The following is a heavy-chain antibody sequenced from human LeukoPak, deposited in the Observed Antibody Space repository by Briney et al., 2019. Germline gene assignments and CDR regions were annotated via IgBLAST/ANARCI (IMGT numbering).Heavy chain of an antibody. CDR3: ARDFKEADP. J-gene: IGHJ5*02. V-gene: IGHV3-74*01. Sequence: GGSLRLSCQDSGFTFSHYWMHWVRQAPGKGLVWASRINTDGSNTGYADSVKGRFTISRDNAKNTLYLQMNSLRAEDTAVYYCARDFKEADPWGQGTLVTVSS. CDR1: GFTFSHYW. CDR2: INTDGSNT.